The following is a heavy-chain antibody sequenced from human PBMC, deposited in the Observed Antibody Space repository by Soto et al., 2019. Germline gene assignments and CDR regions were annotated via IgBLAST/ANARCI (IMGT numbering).Heavy chain of an antibody. CDR3: ARDGDIVVVVAATLDYYYGMDV. J-gene: IGHJ6*02. CDR1: GYTFTSYG. Sequence: GASVKVSCKASGYTFTSYGISWVRQAPGQGLEWMGWISAYNGNTNYAQKLQGRVTMTTDTSTSTAYMELRSLRSDDTAVYYCARDGDIVVVVAATLDYYYGMDVWGQGTTVTVSS. D-gene: IGHD2-15*01. V-gene: IGHV1-18*01. CDR2: ISAYNGNT.